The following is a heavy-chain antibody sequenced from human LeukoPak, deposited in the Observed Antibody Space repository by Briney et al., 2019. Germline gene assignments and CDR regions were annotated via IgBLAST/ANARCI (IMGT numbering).Heavy chain of an antibody. V-gene: IGHV4-59*01. CDR1: GGSISSYY. CDR3: ARERDSDYYYMDV. D-gene: IGHD1-26*01. J-gene: IGHJ6*03. CDR2: IYYSGST. Sequence: PSETLSLTCTVSGGSISSYYWSWIRQPPGKGLAWIGYIYYSGSTNYNPSLKSRVTISVDTSKNQFSLKLSSVTAADTAVYYCARERDSDYYYMDVWGKGTTVTVSS.